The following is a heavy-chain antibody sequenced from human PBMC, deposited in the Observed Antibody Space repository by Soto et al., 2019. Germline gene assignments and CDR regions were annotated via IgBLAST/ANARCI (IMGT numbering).Heavy chain of an antibody. CDR2: ISSSSSTI. CDR1: GFTFSSYS. D-gene: IGHD4-17*01. V-gene: IGHV3-48*01. Sequence: GGSLRLSCAASGFTFSSYSMNWVRQAPGKGLEWVSYISSSSSTIYYADSVKGRFTISRDNAKNSLYLQMNSLRAEDTAVYYCARELGDDYGDSGGFWGQGTLVTVSS. J-gene: IGHJ4*02. CDR3: ARELGDDYGDSGGF.